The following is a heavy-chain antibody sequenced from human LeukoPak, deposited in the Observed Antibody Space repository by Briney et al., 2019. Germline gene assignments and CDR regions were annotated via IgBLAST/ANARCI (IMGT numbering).Heavy chain of an antibody. D-gene: IGHD3-10*01. Sequence: SETLSLTCNVSGGSISSYYWSWIRQPPGKGLEWIGYIYYSGSTNYNPSLKSRVTISVDTSKNQFSLKLSSVTAADTAVYYCARDGVESYYYGSGSYYGRGSWFDPWGQGTLVTVSS. CDR2: IYYSGST. J-gene: IGHJ5*02. CDR3: ARDGVESYYYGSGSYYGRGSWFDP. CDR1: GGSISSYY. V-gene: IGHV4-59*01.